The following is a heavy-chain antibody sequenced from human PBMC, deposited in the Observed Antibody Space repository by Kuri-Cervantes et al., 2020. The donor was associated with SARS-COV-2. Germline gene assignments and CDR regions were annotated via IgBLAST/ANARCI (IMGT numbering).Heavy chain of an antibody. CDR2: IYYSGGT. CDR3: ARGWDYGSGSYYPRGDYGMDV. J-gene: IGHJ6*02. CDR1: GGSISSSSYY. D-gene: IGHD3-10*01. V-gene: IGHV4-39*07. Sequence: SETLSLTCTVSGGSISSSSYYWGWIRQPPGKGLEWIGSIYYSGGTNYNPSLKSRVTISVDTSKNQFSLKLSSVTAADTAVYHCARGWDYGSGSYYPRGDYGMDVWGQGTTVTVSS.